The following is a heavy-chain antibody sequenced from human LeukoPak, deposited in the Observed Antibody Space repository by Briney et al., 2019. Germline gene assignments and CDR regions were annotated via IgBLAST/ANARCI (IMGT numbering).Heavy chain of an antibody. CDR3: AKARALGPSGNYDYYMDV. J-gene: IGHJ6*03. Sequence: GGSLRLSCAASGFTFRIYAMSWGRQAPGGGLGWVSAISGSGGSTYYAHSVKGRFTISRDNSKNTLYLQMNSLKAKDTAVYYCAKARALGPSGNYDYYMDVWGKGTTVTVSS. D-gene: IGHD3-16*01. V-gene: IGHV3-23*01. CDR2: ISGSGGST. CDR1: GFTFRIYA.